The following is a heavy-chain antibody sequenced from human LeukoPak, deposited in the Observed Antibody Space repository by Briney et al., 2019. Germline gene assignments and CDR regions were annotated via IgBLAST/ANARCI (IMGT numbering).Heavy chain of an antibody. D-gene: IGHD3-3*01. Sequence: PSETLSLTCTVSGGSISSSSYYWGWIRQPPGKGLEWIGSIYYSGSTYYNPSLKSRVTISVDTSKNQFSLKLSSVTAADTAVYYCARGLSDFWSGYYPYYFDYWGQGTLVTVSS. CDR3: ARGLSDFWSGYYPYYFDY. V-gene: IGHV4-39*07. CDR2: IYYSGST. CDR1: GGSISSSSYY. J-gene: IGHJ4*02.